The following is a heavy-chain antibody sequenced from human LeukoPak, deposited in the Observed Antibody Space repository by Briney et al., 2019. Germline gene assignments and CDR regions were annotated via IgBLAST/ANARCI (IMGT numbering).Heavy chain of an antibody. Sequence: SETLSLTRTVSGDSVNDYYRNWIRQPPGKGLEWIGYIYYSGSTDYNPSLKSRVTMSVDTSKNQFSLKLNSVTAADTAVYYCARGGARGSSAFDVWGQGTMVIVSA. CDR2: IYYSGST. J-gene: IGHJ3*01. CDR1: GDSVNDYY. D-gene: IGHD3-10*01. CDR3: ARGGARGSSAFDV. V-gene: IGHV4-59*02.